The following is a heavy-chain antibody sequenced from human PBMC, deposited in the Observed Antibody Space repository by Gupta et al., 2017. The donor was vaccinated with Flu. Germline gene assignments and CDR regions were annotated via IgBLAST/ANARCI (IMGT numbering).Heavy chain of an antibody. V-gene: IGHV3-48*03. CDR1: GFDFNRYE. Sequence: EVLLVESGGGLVPPGGSLRLSCVASGFDFNRYEMSWVRQAPGMGLEWVAFISSSAVTYYTDPVRGRFAISRDNANNLLYLQMSSLRAVDTAVYYCARGLWDNWGQGTQVTVSS. CDR3: ARGLWDN. J-gene: IGHJ4*02. D-gene: IGHD3-16*01. CDR2: ISSSAVT.